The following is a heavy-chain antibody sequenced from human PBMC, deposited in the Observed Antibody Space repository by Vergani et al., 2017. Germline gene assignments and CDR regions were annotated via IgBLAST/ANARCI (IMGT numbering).Heavy chain of an antibody. J-gene: IGHJ6*02. CDR2: IYTSGST. D-gene: IGHD5-12*01. CDR3: ARLRWLPQSHYGMDV. Sequence: QVQLQESGPGLVKPSETLSLTCAVSGYSISSGYYWSWIRQPAGKGLEWIGRIYTSGSTNYNPSLKSRVTISVDTSKNQFSLKLSSVTAADTAVYYCARLRWLPQSHYGMDVWGQGTTVTVSS. V-gene: IGHV4-61*02. CDR1: GYSISSGYY.